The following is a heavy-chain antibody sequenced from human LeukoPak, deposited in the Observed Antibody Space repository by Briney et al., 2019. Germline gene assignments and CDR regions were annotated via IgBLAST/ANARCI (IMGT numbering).Heavy chain of an antibody. D-gene: IGHD3-3*01. CDR1: GFTFSNAW. V-gene: IGHV3-15*01. Sequence: GGSLRLSCAASGFTFSNAWMSWVRQAPGKGLEWVGRIKSKTDGGTTDYAAPVKGRFTISRDDSKNTLYLQRNSLKTEDTAVYYCTTDTQYDFWSGYYTYYYYMDVWGKGTTVTVSS. CDR2: IKSKTDGGTT. J-gene: IGHJ6*03. CDR3: TTDTQYDFWSGYYTYYYYMDV.